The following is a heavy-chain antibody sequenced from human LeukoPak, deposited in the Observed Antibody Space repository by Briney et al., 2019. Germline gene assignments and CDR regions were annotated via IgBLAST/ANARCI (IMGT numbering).Heavy chain of an antibody. CDR2: ISYDGSNK. Sequence: SCKASGGTFSSYGMHWVRQAPGKGLEWVAVISYDGSNKYYADSVKGRFTISRDNSKNTLYLQMNSLRAEDTAVYYCAKDRRITIFGVVPPDYWGQGTLVTVSS. D-gene: IGHD3-3*01. CDR3: AKDRRITIFGVVPPDY. J-gene: IGHJ4*02. V-gene: IGHV3-30*18. CDR1: GGTFSSYG.